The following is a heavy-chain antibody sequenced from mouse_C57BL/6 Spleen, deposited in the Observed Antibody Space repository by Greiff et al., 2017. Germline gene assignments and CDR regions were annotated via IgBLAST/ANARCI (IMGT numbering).Heavy chain of an antibody. V-gene: IGHV1-54*01. J-gene: IGHJ2*01. Sequence: VQLVESGAELVRPGTSVKVSCKASGYAFTNYLIEWVKQRPGQGLEWIGVINPGSGGTNYNEKFKGKATLTADKSSSTAYMQLSSLTSEDSAVYFCARGGGFDYWGQGTTLTVSS. CDR2: INPGSGGT. CDR1: GYAFTNYL. CDR3: ARGGGFDY.